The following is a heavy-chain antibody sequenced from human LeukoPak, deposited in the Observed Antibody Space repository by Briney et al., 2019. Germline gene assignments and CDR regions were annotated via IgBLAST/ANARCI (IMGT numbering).Heavy chain of an antibody. D-gene: IGHD1-26*01. CDR1: GFTFSSYA. V-gene: IGHV3-74*01. CDR3: ARSSPSYHFDY. CDR2: INSDGSST. Sequence: PGGSLRFSCAASGFTFSSYAMSWVRQAPGKGLVWVSHINSDGSSTSYADSVKGRFTISRDNAKNTLYLQMNSLRAEDTAVYYCARSSPSYHFDYWGQGTLVTVSS. J-gene: IGHJ4*02.